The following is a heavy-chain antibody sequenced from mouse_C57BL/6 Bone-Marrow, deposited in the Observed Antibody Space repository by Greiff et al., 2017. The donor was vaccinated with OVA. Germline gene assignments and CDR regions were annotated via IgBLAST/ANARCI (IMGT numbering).Heavy chain of an antibody. CDR1: GYAFSSSW. CDR2: IYPGDGDT. Sequence: QVQLKESGPELVKPGASVKISCKASGYAFSSSWMNWVKQRPGKGLEWIGRIYPGDGDTNYNGKFKGKATLTADKSSSTAYMQLSSLTSEDSAVYFCARFPYYYGSSYRFYYAMDYWGQGTSVTVSS. CDR3: ARFPYYYGSSYRFYYAMDY. D-gene: IGHD1-1*01. J-gene: IGHJ4*01. V-gene: IGHV1-82*01.